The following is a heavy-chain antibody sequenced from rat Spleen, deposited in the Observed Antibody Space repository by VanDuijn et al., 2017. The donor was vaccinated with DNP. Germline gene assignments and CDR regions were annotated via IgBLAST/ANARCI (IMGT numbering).Heavy chain of an antibody. CDR3: AKALGNFGSYGFDY. CDR2: ISYDGDTS. CDR1: GFTFSDYG. Sequence: EVQLVESGGGLVQPGRSMKLSCAASGFTFSDYGMAWVLQAPTEGLQWVASISYDGDTSYYRDSVKGRFTVSRDNAASTLYLQMESLRSEDTATYYCAKALGNFGSYGFDYWGQGVMVTVSS. J-gene: IGHJ2*01. D-gene: IGHD1-3*01. V-gene: IGHV5-20*01.